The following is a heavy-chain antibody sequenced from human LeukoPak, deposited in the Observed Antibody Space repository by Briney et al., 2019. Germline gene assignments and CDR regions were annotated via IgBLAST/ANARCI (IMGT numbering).Heavy chain of an antibody. V-gene: IGHV4-59*01. Sequence: SETLSLTCTVSGDSIGSYYWSWIRQPPGKKLEWIGYIYNTGSTSYNPSLKSRVTISVDTSKNQFSLKVTSVTAADTAVYYCARGSSSWSPDFDYWGQGTLVTVSS. CDR1: GDSIGSYY. J-gene: IGHJ4*02. CDR3: ARGSSSWSPDFDY. CDR2: IYNTGST. D-gene: IGHD6-13*01.